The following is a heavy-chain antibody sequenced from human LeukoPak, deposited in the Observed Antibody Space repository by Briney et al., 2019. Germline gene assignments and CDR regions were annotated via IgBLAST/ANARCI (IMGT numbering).Heavy chain of an antibody. CDR3: ASGFYYYDSSGYYADAFDI. CDR1: GGSISSGGYY. Sequence: PSETLSLTCTVSGGSISSGGYYWSWIREHPGKGLEWIGYIYYSGSTYYNPSLKSPVTISLPTSKNQFSLKLSSVTAADTAVYYCASGFYYYDSSGYYADAFDIWGQGTMVTVSS. CDR2: IYYSGST. V-gene: IGHV4-31*01. J-gene: IGHJ3*02. D-gene: IGHD3-22*01.